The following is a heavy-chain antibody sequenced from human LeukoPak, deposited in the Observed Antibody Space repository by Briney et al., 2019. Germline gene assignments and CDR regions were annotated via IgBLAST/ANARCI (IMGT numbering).Heavy chain of an antibody. CDR3: ARRSEFGVLYYMDV. Sequence: GGSLRLSCAASGFTFSTYSMDWVRQAPGKGLEWVSYISASSGTIYYADSVKGRFTISRDNAKNSLYLQMNSLRAEDTAVYYCARRSEFGVLYYMDVWGKGTTVTVSS. CDR2: ISASSGTI. V-gene: IGHV3-48*01. J-gene: IGHJ6*03. CDR1: GFTFSTYS. D-gene: IGHD3-16*01.